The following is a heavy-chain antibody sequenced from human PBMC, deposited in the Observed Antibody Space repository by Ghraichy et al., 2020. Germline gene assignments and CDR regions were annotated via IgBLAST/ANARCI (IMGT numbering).Heavy chain of an antibody. D-gene: IGHD3-10*01. CDR1: GFTFDDYT. J-gene: IGHJ6*02. Sequence: GESLNISCAASGFTFDDYTMHWVRQAPGKGLEWVSLISWDGGSTYYADSVKGRFTISRDNSKNSLYLQMNSLRTEDTALYYCAKDVLYYYSSGGMDVWGQGTTVTVSS. CDR3: AKDVLYYYSSGGMDV. V-gene: IGHV3-43*01. CDR2: ISWDGGST.